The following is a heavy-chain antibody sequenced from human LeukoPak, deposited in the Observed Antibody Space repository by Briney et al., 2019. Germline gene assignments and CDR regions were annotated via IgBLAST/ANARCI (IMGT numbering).Heavy chain of an antibody. CDR2: INGDGSST. CDR1: GFTFDDYA. Sequence: GRSLRLSCAASGFTFDDYAMHWVRQAPGKGLVWVSRINGDGSSTNYADSVKGRFTIFRDNSKNTLYLQMNSLRAEDTAVYYCARDRGSFTGYYDSSGYVFWGQGTLVTVSS. D-gene: IGHD3-22*01. J-gene: IGHJ4*02. V-gene: IGHV3-74*01. CDR3: ARDRGSFTGYYDSSGYVF.